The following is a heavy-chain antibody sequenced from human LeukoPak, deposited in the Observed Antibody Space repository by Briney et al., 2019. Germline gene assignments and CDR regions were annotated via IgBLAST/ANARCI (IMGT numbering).Heavy chain of an antibody. Sequence: SVKVSCKVSGYTLTELSMHWVRQAPGQGLEWMGGIIPIFGTANYAQKFQGRVTITADESTSTAYMELSSLRSEDTAVYYCARVSLGNEPGSPQNYYYYGMDVWGLGTTVTVSS. CDR1: GYTLTELS. CDR3: ARVSLGNEPGSPQNYYYYGMDV. J-gene: IGHJ6*02. CDR2: IIPIFGTA. V-gene: IGHV1-69*13.